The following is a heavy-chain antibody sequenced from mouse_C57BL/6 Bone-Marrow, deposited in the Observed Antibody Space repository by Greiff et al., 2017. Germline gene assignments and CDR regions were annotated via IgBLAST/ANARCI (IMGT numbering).Heavy chain of an antibody. V-gene: IGHV1-4*01. D-gene: IGHD2-4*01. J-gene: IGHJ3*01. Sequence: QVQLQQSGAELARPGASVKMSCKASGYTFTSYTMHWVKQRPGQGLEWIGYINPSSGYTKYNQKFEDKATLTADKSSSTAYMQLSSLTSEDSAVYYCASYDYDGSWFAYWGQGTLVTVSA. CDR3: ASYDYDGSWFAY. CDR2: INPSSGYT. CDR1: GYTFTSYT.